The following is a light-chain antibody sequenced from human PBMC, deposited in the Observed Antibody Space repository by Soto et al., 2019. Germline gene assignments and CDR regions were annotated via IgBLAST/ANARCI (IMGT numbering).Light chain of an antibody. CDR2: SNN. CDR3: AVWDDSLNAVV. J-gene: IGLJ2*01. Sequence: QSVLTQPPSTSGTPGQRLTISCCGSSSNIGSNTVNWYQQFPGTAPKLLIYSNNQGPSGVPARFSGSKSGTSASLAISGLQSEDEADYYCAVWDDSLNAVVFGGGTKLTVL. CDR1: SSNIGSNT. V-gene: IGLV1-44*01.